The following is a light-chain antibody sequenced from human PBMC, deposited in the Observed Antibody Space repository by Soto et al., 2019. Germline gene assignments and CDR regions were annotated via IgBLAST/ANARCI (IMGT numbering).Light chain of an antibody. CDR1: QSISSW. CDR2: EVS. CDR3: QHYSGDRAT. V-gene: IGKV1-5*03. Sequence: DIQMTQSPSTLSASVGDRVTITCRASQSISSWLAWYQHKPGKAPNLLIYEVSTLHTGVPSRFSGSGSGTEFTLTISSLRPDDFATYYCQHYSGDRATFGQGTKVDIK. J-gene: IGKJ1*01.